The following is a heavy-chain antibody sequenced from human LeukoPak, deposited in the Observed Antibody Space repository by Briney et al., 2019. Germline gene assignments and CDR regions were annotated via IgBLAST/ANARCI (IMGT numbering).Heavy chain of an antibody. CDR1: GFTVITND. Sequence: GGSLRLSCAASGFTVITNDMTWVRQAPGKGLEWVSVLYSDGNTKYADSVQGRFTISRDNSKNTLYLEMNSLSPDDTAVYYCAGGVDPLAANTLAYWGQGTLVTVSS. CDR2: LYSDGNT. V-gene: IGHV3-53*01. J-gene: IGHJ4*02. CDR3: AGGVDPLAANTLAY. D-gene: IGHD3-16*01.